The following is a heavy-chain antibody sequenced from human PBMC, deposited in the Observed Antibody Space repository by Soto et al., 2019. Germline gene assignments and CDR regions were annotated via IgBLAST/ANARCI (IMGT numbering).Heavy chain of an antibody. CDR3: ARGLDMTTVTHPDFDY. J-gene: IGHJ4*02. CDR1: GGSFSGYY. CDR2: INHSGST. D-gene: IGHD4-17*01. V-gene: IGHV4-34*01. Sequence: QVQLQQWGAGLLKPSETLSLTCAVYGGSFSGYYWSWIRQPPGKGLEWIGEINHSGSTNYNPSLKSRVTISVDTSKNQFSLKLSSVTAADTAVYYCARGLDMTTVTHPDFDYWGQGTLVTVSS.